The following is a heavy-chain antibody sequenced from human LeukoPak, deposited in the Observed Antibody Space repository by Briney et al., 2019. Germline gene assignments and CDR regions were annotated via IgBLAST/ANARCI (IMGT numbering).Heavy chain of an antibody. V-gene: IGHV3-23*01. J-gene: IGHJ4*02. D-gene: IGHD5-12*01. CDR2: ISGSGGST. CDR3: ARDLGSGYDY. CDR1: GGSFSGYY. Sequence: PSETLSLTCAVYGGSFSGYYWSWIRQPPGKGLEWVSAISGSGGSTYYADSVKGRFTISRDNSKNTLYLQMNSLRAEDTAVYYCARDLGSGYDYWGQGTLVTVSS.